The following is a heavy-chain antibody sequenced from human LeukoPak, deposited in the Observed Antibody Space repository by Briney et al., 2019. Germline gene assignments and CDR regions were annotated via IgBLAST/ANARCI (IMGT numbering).Heavy chain of an antibody. CDR2: IYYSGST. V-gene: IGHV4-39*01. D-gene: IGHD5-18*01. Sequence: SETLSLTCTVSGGSIISSNYYWGWIRQPPGKGLEWIGNIYYSGSTYYNPSLKSRVTISVDTSKNQFSLKLNSVTAADTAVYYCARGPTAMVRNWFDPWGQGTLVTVSS. CDR1: GGSIISSNYY. J-gene: IGHJ5*02. CDR3: ARGPTAMVRNWFDP.